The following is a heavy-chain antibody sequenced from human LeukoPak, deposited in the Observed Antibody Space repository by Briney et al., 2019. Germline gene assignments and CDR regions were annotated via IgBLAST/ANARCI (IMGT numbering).Heavy chain of an antibody. D-gene: IGHD1-26*01. J-gene: IGHJ4*02. CDR3: ARAALVGATLFD. CDR2: IYYSGST. V-gene: IGHV4-59*01. CDR1: GGSISSYY. Sequence: SETLSLTCTVSGGSISSYYWSWIRQPPGKGLEWIGYIYYSGSTYSNPSLKSRVTISVDTSKNQFSLKLTSLNAADTAVYYCARAALVGATLFDWGQGTLVTVSS.